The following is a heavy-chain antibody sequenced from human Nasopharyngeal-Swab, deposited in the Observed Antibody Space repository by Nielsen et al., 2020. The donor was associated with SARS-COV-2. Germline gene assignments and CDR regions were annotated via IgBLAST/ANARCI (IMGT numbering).Heavy chain of an antibody. CDR2: INPNSGGT. CDR3: AGGGYCSGGSCYSFDAFDI. CDR1: GYTFTGYY. V-gene: IGHV1-2*06. D-gene: IGHD2-15*01. Sequence: ASVKVSCKGSGYTFTGYYMHWVRQAPGQGLEWMGRINPNSGGTNYAQKFQGRVTMTRDTSISTAYMELSRLRSDDTAVYYCAGGGYCSGGSCYSFDAFDIWGQGTMVTVSS. J-gene: IGHJ3*02.